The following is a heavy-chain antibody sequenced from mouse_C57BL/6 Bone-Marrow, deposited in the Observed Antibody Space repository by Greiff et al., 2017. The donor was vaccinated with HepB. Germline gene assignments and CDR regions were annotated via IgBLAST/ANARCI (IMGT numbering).Heavy chain of an antibody. CDR2: IDPANGNT. V-gene: IGHV14-3*01. CDR3: AEGVITTVVAPYYYAMDY. Sequence: VQLKQSVAELVRPGASVKLSCTASGFNIKNTYMHWVKQRPEQGLEWIGRIDPANGNTKYAPKFQGKATITADTSSNTAYLQLSSLTSEDTAIYYCAEGVITTVVAPYYYAMDYWDQGTSVTVSS. D-gene: IGHD1-1*01. CDR1: GFNIKNTY. J-gene: IGHJ4*01.